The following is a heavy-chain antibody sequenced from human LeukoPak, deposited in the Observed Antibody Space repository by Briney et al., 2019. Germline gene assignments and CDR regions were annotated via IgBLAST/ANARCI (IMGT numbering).Heavy chain of an antibody. CDR3: AKVRFGVTARYYFDY. J-gene: IGHJ4*02. Sequence: GGSLRLSCAASGFTVSSNYMSWVRQAPGKGLEWVSVIYSGGSTYYADSVKGRFTISRDNSKNTLYLQMNSLRAEDTAVYYCAKVRFGVTARYYFDYWGQGTLVTVSS. CDR2: IYSGGST. V-gene: IGHV3-53*01. CDR1: GFTVSSNY. D-gene: IGHD3-10*01.